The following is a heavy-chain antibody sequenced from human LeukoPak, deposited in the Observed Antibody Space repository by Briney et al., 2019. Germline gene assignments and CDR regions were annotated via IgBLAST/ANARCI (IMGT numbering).Heavy chain of an antibody. D-gene: IGHD6-13*01. J-gene: IGHJ4*02. Sequence: PSETLSLTCAVYGGSFSGYYWSWIRQPPGKGLEWIGEINHSGSTNYNPSLKSRVTISVDTSKNQFSLKLSSVTAADTAVYYRARGLLGPYSSSWFDYWGQGTLVTVSS. CDR2: INHSGST. CDR3: ARGLLGPYSSSWFDY. V-gene: IGHV4-34*01. CDR1: GGSFSGYY.